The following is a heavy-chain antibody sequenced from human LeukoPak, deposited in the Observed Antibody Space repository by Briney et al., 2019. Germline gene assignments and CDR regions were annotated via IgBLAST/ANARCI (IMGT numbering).Heavy chain of an antibody. V-gene: IGHV1-69*05. CDR3: SSSSWYYYYYMDV. Sequence: SVKVSCKASGGTFSSYAISWVRQAPGQGLEWMGRITPIFGTANYAQKFQGRVTITTDESTSTAYMELSSLRSEDTAVYYCSSSSWYYYYYMDVWGKGTTVTVSS. CDR1: GGTFSSYA. D-gene: IGHD6-13*01. J-gene: IGHJ6*03. CDR2: ITPIFGTA.